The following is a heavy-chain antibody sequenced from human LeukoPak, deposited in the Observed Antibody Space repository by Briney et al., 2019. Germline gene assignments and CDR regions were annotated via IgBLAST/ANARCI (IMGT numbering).Heavy chain of an antibody. CDR3: AKDWGQIAAAGEAPFDY. D-gene: IGHD6-13*01. V-gene: IGHV3-23*01. CDR2: ISGSGGST. Sequence: PGGSLRLSCAASGFTFSSYAMSWVRQAPGKGLEWVSAISGSGGSTYYADSVKGRFTISRDNSKNTLYLQMNSLRAEDTAVYYCAKDWGQIAAAGEAPFDYWGQGTLVTVSS. CDR1: GFTFSSYA. J-gene: IGHJ4*02.